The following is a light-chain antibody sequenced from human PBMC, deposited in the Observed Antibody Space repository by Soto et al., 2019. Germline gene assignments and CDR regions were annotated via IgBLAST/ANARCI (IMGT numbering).Light chain of an antibody. CDR3: QQYDGSPLT. V-gene: IGKV3-20*01. J-gene: IGKJ3*01. Sequence: EIVLTQSPGTLYLSPGERASLSCRASQSVRSSYLAWYQQRPGQAPRLLIYGASTRDTGIPDRFRGSGSGTDFALTISSLEPEDFAMYYCQQYDGSPLTFGPGTKVDIK. CDR2: GAS. CDR1: QSVRSSY.